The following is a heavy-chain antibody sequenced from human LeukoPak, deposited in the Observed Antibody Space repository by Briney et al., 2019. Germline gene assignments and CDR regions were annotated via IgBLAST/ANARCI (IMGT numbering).Heavy chain of an antibody. CDR2: IGGSGDTT. CDR1: GFTFSSYH. Sequence: PGGSLRLSCAASGFTFSSYHIDWVRQAPGKGLEWVSGIGGSGDTTYYADSVKGRCTISRDNPKNTVYLQMDSPRAEDTAVYYCAKRMATFGGPFDIWGQGTKLTVSS. D-gene: IGHD5-24*01. CDR3: AKRMATFGGPFDI. V-gene: IGHV3-23*01. J-gene: IGHJ3*02.